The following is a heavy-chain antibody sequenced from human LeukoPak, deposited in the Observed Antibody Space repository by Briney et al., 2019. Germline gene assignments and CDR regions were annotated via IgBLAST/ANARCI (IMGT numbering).Heavy chain of an antibody. Sequence: SETPSLTCTVSGGSISSSRDYWAWIRQPPGKGLEWIGNIYYSGSSYYNPSLKSRVTISVDTSNNQFSLKLSSVTAADTAVYYCARGDQLRYFACLDYWGQGTLVTVSS. CDR3: ARGDQLRYFACLDY. CDR1: GGSISSSRDY. CDR2: IYYSGSS. V-gene: IGHV4-39*07. D-gene: IGHD3-9*01. J-gene: IGHJ4*02.